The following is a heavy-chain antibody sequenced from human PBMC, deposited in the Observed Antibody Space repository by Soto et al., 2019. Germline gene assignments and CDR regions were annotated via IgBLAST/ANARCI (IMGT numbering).Heavy chain of an antibody. V-gene: IGHV3-23*01. CDR2: ITYSGEST. J-gene: IGHJ4*02. D-gene: IGHD4-17*01. Sequence: EVQLLESGGGLXQXGGSLRLSCEVSGFTFSSYAMSWVRQAPGRGLEWVSLITYSGESTYYADSVKGRFAISRDNSKNTLYLQMNSLRVEDTAVYYCAKDLYGDYGDDYWGQGTLVTVSS. CDR3: AKDLYGDYGDDY. CDR1: GFTFSSYA.